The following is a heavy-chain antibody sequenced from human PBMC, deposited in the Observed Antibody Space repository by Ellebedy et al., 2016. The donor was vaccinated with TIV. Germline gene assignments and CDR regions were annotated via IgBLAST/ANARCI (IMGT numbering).Heavy chain of an antibody. CDR1: GFTFSSYW. V-gene: IGHV3-21*01. D-gene: IGHD2-2*02. CDR2: IGSSGAYI. CDR3: ARSQYCSSPSCYSLGYCSGSNCYYHNMDV. Sequence: GGSLRLSXAASGFTFSSYWMTWVRQAPGKGLEWVSSIGSSGAYIHYADSVRGRFTISRDNAKSSLYLEMNSLRAEDTAVYYCARSQYCSSPSCYSLGYCSGSNCYYHNMDVWGKGTTLTVSS. J-gene: IGHJ6*03.